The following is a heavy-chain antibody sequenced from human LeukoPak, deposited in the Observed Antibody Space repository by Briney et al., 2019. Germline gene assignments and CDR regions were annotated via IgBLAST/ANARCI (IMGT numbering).Heavy chain of an antibody. V-gene: IGHV1-8*01. CDR3: ARVAYYYDSAGLYLNYFYGMDV. D-gene: IGHD3-22*01. CDR1: GYTFTSYD. J-gene: IGHJ6*02. CDR2: MNPNSGNT. Sequence: GASVKVSCKASGYTFTSYDIHWVRQATGQGLEWMGWMNPNSGNTGYAQKFQGRVTMTRNTPISTAYMELSSLRSEDTAVYYCARVAYYYDSAGLYLNYFYGMDVWGQGTTVTVSS.